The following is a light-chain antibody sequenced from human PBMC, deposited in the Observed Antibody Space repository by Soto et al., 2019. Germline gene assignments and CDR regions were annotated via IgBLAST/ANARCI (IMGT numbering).Light chain of an antibody. Sequence: QSVLTKPPSVSAAPGQMGTISFSGSTSHIAYNFVSWYQQLPGTAPKLLIYEINKRPSGISDRFSASKSGTSAALAITGLQTVDEAHYFCGTWDNSLSVVVFGGGTKLTVL. CDR1: TSHIAYNF. V-gene: IGLV1-51*01. CDR2: EIN. CDR3: GTWDNSLSVVV. J-gene: IGLJ3*02.